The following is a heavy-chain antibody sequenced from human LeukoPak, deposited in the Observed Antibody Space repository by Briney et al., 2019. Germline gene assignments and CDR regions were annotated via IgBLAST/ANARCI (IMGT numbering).Heavy chain of an antibody. CDR3: ARDTPYYYGSGSYPIDY. V-gene: IGHV3-7*01. Sequence: GGSLRLSCAASGFTFSSYWMNWVRQAPGKGLEWVANIKPDGGETYYVDSVKGRFTISRDNAKNSLYLQMNSLRAEDTAVYYCARDTPYYYGSGSYPIDYWGQGTLVTVSS. D-gene: IGHD3-10*01. J-gene: IGHJ4*02. CDR2: IKPDGGET. CDR1: GFTFSSYW.